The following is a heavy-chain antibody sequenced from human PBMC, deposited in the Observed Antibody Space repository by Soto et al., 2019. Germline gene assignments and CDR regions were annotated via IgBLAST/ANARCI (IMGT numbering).Heavy chain of an antibody. Sequence: QVHLQESGPGLVKPSQTLSLTCTVSGGSISSAGYNWSWIRQHPGKGLEWIGYIYYSGSTYYNPSLKSRVTISADTSQNPFSLKLSSVPAAQTAVYYCARYGSGSYYPTTFAYWAQGTLVTVSS. CDR1: GGSISSAGYN. D-gene: IGHD3-10*01. CDR2: IYYSGST. V-gene: IGHV4-31*03. J-gene: IGHJ4*02. CDR3: ARYGSGSYYPTTFAY.